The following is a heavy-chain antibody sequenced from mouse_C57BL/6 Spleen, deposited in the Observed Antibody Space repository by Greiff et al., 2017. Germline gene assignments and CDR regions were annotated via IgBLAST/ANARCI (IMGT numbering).Heavy chain of an antibody. CDR3: TGYDYDRA. CDR2: IDPENGDT. V-gene: IGHV14-4*01. D-gene: IGHD2-4*01. CDR1: GFNIKDDY. J-gene: IGHJ4*01. Sequence: VQLKQSGAELVRPGASVKLSCTASGFNIKDDYMHWVKQRPEQGLEWIGWIDPENGDTEYASKFQGKATITADTSSNTAYLQLSSLTSEDTAVYYCTGYDYDRAWGQGTSVTVSS.